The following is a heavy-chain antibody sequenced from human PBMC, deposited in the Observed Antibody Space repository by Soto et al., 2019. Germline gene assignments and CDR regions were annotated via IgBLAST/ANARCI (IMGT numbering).Heavy chain of an antibody. V-gene: IGHV4-34*01. J-gene: IGHJ6*03. CDR3: ARGGPSCSSTSCYAGGYYYYYMDV. D-gene: IGHD2-2*01. CDR2: INHSGST. CDR1: GGSFSGYY. Sequence: SETLSLTCAVYGGSFSGYYWSWIRQPPGKGLEWIGEINHSGSTNYNPSLKSRVTISVDTSKNQFSLKLSSVTAADTAVYYCARGGPSCSSTSCYAGGYYYYYMDVWGKGTTVTVSS.